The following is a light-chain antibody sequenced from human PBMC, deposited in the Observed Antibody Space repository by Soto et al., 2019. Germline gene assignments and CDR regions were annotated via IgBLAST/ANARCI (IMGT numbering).Light chain of an antibody. V-gene: IGLV1-51*01. CDR3: GSWDSSLSDYV. J-gene: IGLJ1*01. CDR2: DDN. CDR1: SSNIGGNS. Sequence: QSVLTQPPSVSAAPGQKVTISCSGSSSNIGGNSVSWYQQLPGTAPKLLIYDDNKRPSGIPDRFSGSKSGTSATLGITVFQTGDEADYYCGSWDSSLSDYVFGTGTKGTVL.